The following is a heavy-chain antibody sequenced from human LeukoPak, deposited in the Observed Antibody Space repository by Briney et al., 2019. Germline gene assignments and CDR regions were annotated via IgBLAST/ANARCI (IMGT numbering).Heavy chain of an antibody. CDR2: INSDGSST. Sequence: GGSLRLSCAASRFTFSSYWMHWVRQAPGKGLVWVSRINSDGSSTSYADSVKGRFTISRDNAKNTLYLQMNSLRAEDTAVYYCARDWRSSGWYSVSRSTKYYYYGMDVWGQGTTVTVSS. J-gene: IGHJ6*02. CDR3: ARDWRSSGWYSVSRSTKYYYYGMDV. D-gene: IGHD6-19*01. CDR1: RFTFSSYW. V-gene: IGHV3-74*01.